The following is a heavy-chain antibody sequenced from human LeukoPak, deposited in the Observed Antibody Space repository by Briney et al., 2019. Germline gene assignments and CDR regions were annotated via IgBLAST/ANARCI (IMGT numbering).Heavy chain of an antibody. D-gene: IGHD3-22*01. J-gene: IGHJ4*02. V-gene: IGHV3-23*01. CDR2: ISGSGGST. CDR1: GFTFSTYG. CDR3: AKDRRGRYDSSGYFDY. Sequence: GGSLRLSCAASGFTFSTYGMSWVRQAPGKRLEWVSAISGSGGSTYYADSVKGRFTISRDNSKNTLYLQMNSLRAEDTAVYYCAKDRRGRYDSSGYFDYWGQGTLVTVSS.